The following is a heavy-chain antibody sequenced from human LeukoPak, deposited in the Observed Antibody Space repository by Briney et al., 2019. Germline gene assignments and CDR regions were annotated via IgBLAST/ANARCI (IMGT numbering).Heavy chain of an antibody. CDR2: IGAGGTFT. J-gene: IGHJ4*02. Sequence: GGSLRLSCTASGFTFSSYAMNWVRQAPGKGLEWVSGIGAGGTFTYYADSVKGRFTISRDKSKNTLYLQMNSLRAEDTAMYYCARGYCSGGSCYAFDHWGQGTLVTVSS. D-gene: IGHD2-15*01. V-gene: IGHV3-23*01. CDR1: GFTFSSYA. CDR3: ARGYCSGGSCYAFDH.